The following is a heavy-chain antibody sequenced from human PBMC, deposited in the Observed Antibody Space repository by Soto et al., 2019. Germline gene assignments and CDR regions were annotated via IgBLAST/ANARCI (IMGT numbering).Heavy chain of an antibody. D-gene: IGHD3-10*01. CDR3: AKDRITMVRGVKALPDWFDP. V-gene: IGHV3-23*01. CDR1: GFTFSSYA. J-gene: IGHJ5*02. Sequence: EVQLLESGGGLVQPGGFLRLSCAASGFTFSSYAMSWVRQAPGKGLEWVSAISGSGGSTYYADSVKGRFTISRDNSKNTLYMQMNSLRAEDTAVYYCAKDRITMVRGVKALPDWFDPWGEGTLVTVSS. CDR2: ISGSGGST.